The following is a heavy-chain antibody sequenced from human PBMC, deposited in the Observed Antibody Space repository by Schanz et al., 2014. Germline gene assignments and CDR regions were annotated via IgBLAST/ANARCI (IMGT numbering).Heavy chain of an antibody. CDR3: AGTYCSSTSCYTGYYYMDV. V-gene: IGHV1-69*02. CDR2: IIPILGIA. D-gene: IGHD2-2*02. CDR1: GGTFSTYT. J-gene: IGHJ6*03. Sequence: QVQLVQSGAEVKKLGSSVKVSCKASGGTFSTYTISWVRQAPGQGLEWMGRIIPILGIANYAQNFQGRVTITADKSTSTAYMELTSLRSEDTAVYYCAGTYCSSTSCYTGYYYMDVWGKGTTVTVSS.